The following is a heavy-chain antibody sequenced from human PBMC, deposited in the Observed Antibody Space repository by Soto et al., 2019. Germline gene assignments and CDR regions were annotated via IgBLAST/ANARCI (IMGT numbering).Heavy chain of an antibody. CDR1: GGSISSGDYY. J-gene: IGHJ4*02. V-gene: IGHV4-30-4*01. D-gene: IGHD3-9*01. CDR2: IYYSGST. Sequence: SETLSLTCTVSGGSISSGDYYWSWIRQPPGKGLEWIGYIYYSGSTYYNPSLKSRVTISVDTSKNQFSLKLSSVTAADTAVYYCARLPYYDILTGDLYYIDYWGQGTLVTVSS. CDR3: ARLPYYDILTGDLYYIDY.